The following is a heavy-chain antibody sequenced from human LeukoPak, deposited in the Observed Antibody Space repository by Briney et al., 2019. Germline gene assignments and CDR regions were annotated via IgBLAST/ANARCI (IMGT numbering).Heavy chain of an antibody. Sequence: PSETLSLTCTVSGGSISSYYWSWIRQPPGKGLEWIGYIYYSGSTNYNPSLKSRVTISVDTSKNQFSLKLSSVTAADTAVYYCARELPYYYDSSHAFDIWGQGTMVTVSS. CDR1: GGSISSYY. J-gene: IGHJ3*02. CDR2: IYYSGST. CDR3: ARELPYYYDSSHAFDI. V-gene: IGHV4-59*01. D-gene: IGHD3-22*01.